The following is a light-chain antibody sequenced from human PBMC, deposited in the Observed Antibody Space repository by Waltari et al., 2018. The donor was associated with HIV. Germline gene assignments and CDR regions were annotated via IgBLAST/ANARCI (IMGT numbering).Light chain of an antibody. J-gene: IGLJ2*01. CDR2: SKN. V-gene: IGLV1-44*01. CDR1: SSNIGSNT. CDR3: AAWDDSLNGVV. Sequence: QSVLTQPPSASGTPGQRVTIPCSGSSSNIGSNTVNWYQQLPGTAPKLLIYSKNQRPSGVADRFSGSKSGTSASLAISGLQSEDEADYYCAAWDDSLNGVVFGGGTKLTVL.